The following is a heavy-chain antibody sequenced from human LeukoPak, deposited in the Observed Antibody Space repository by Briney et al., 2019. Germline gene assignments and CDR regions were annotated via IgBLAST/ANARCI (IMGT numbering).Heavy chain of an antibody. CDR3: ARAGYGSGSYYINFDY. CDR1: GYTFTSYY. Sequence: ASVKVSCKPSGYTFTSYYMHWVRQAPGQGLEWMGWINPNSGGTNYAQKFQGRVTMTRDTSISTAYMELSRLRSDETAVYYCARAGYGSGSYYINFDYWGQGTLVTVSS. CDR2: INPNSGGT. V-gene: IGHV1-2*02. J-gene: IGHJ4*02. D-gene: IGHD3-10*01.